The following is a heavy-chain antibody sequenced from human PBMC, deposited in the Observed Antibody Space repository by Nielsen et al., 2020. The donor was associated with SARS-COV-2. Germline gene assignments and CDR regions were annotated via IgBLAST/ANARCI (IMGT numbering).Heavy chain of an antibody. J-gene: IGHJ4*02. CDR2: IYSGGST. CDR1: GFTVSSNY. D-gene: IGHD3-16*01. Sequence: GESLKISCAASGFTVSSNYMSWVRQAPGKGLEWVSDIYSGGSTYYADSVKGRFTISRDNSKNTLYLQMNSLRAEDTAVYYCARDRAQGGYYFDYWGQGTLVTVSS. CDR3: ARDRAQGGYYFDY. V-gene: IGHV3-53*01.